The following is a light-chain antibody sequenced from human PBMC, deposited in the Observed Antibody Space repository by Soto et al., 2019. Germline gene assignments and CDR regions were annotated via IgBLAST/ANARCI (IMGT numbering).Light chain of an antibody. CDR2: DAS. CDR1: QTISSW. J-gene: IGKJ2*01. V-gene: IGKV1-5*01. Sequence: DIQMTQYPSTLSGSVGDSITITYRASQTISSWLAWYQHKPGKAPKLLIYDASNLDSGVPSRFSGSGSGTEFSLTISNLQPEDFGTYYCQQYNNVPYTFGQGTKVDIK. CDR3: QQYNNVPYT.